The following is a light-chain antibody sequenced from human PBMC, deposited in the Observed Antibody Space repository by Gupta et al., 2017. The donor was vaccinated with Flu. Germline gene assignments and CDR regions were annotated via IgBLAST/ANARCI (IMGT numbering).Light chain of an antibody. J-gene: IGKJ4*01. CDR1: QSVSSY. V-gene: IGKV3-11*01. CDR3: QQRSNWPHT. CDR2: DAS. Sequence: EIVLTQSPATLSLSPGERATLSCRASQSVSSYLAWYQQKPGQAPRLLIYDASNRATGIPARFSGSGSGTDFTLTISSRDPEDFAVYYCQQRSNWPHTFGRGTKVEIK.